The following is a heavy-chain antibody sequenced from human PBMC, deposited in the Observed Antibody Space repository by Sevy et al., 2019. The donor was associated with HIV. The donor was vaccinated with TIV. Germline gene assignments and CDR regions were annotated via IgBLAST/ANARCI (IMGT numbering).Heavy chain of an antibody. Sequence: GGSLRLSCAAAGFAFSNFGMHWVHQIPGKGLEWVAVISDDGTKKYYAASGKGRSTFSRDNSKSTLFLQMNSLRAGDTAVYYCAKDLFPGGGGTDYFYYYMDGWGKGTTVTVSS. CDR1: GFAFSNFG. J-gene: IGHJ6*03. CDR3: AKDLFPGGGGTDYFYYYMDG. V-gene: IGHV3-30*18. D-gene: IGHD3-16*01. CDR2: ISDDGTKK.